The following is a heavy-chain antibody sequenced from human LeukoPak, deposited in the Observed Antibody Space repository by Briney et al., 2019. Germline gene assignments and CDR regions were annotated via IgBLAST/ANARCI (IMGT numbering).Heavy chain of an antibody. CDR3: ARGIHDYYGSGSYYPFDY. J-gene: IGHJ4*02. Sequence: GGSLRLSCAASGFTFSSYWMSWVRQAPGKGLEWVANIKQDGSEKYYVDSVKGRFTISRDNAKNSLYLQMNSLRAEDTAVYYCARGIHDYYGSGSYYPFDYWGQGTLVTVSS. V-gene: IGHV3-7*01. CDR2: IKQDGSEK. CDR1: GFTFSSYW. D-gene: IGHD3-10*01.